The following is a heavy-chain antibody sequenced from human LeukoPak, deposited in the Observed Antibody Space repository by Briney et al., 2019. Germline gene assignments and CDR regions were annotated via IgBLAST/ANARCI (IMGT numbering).Heavy chain of an antibody. Sequence: SETLSLTCAVYGGSFSGYYWSWIRQPPGKGLEWIGKINHSGSTNYNPSLKSRVTISVDTSKNQFSLKLSSVTAADTAVYYCASRQGIAAAIDYWGQGTLVTVSS. CDR1: GGSFSGYY. CDR2: INHSGST. D-gene: IGHD6-13*01. J-gene: IGHJ4*02. CDR3: ASRQGIAAAIDY. V-gene: IGHV4-34*01.